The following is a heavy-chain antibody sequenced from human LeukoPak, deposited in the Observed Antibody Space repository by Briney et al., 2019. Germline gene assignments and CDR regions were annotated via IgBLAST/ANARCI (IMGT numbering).Heavy chain of an antibody. Sequence: GSSVTVSCKASGGTFSSYAISWVRQAPGQGLEWMGRIIPIFGTANYAQKFQGRVTITTDESTSTAYMELSSLRSEDTAVYYCASHYYDSSGYGDLDYWGQGTLVTVSS. D-gene: IGHD3-22*01. J-gene: IGHJ4*02. CDR1: GGTFSSYA. CDR3: ASHYYDSSGYGDLDY. V-gene: IGHV1-69*05. CDR2: IIPIFGTA.